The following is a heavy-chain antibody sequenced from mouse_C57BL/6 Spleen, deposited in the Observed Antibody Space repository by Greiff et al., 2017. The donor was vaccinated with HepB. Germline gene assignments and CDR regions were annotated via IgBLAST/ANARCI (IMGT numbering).Heavy chain of an antibody. V-gene: IGHV1-42*01. J-gene: IGHJ3*01. CDR2: INPRTGGT. CDR1: GYSFTGYY. Sequence: EVQLQQSGPELVKPGASVKISCKASGYSFTGYYMNWVKQSPEKSLEWIGEINPRTGGTTYNQKFKAKATLTVDKSSSTAYMQLKSLKSEDSAVYYCAREGFIYYDYGSGFAYWGQGTLVTVSA. D-gene: IGHD2-4*01. CDR3: AREGFIYYDYGSGFAY.